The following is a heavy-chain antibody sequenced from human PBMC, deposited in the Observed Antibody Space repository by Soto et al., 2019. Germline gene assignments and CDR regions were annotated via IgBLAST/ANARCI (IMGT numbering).Heavy chain of an antibody. V-gene: IGHV3-23*01. CDR3: AKVYQFSAAGTFYFDY. Sequence: GGSLRLSCAASGFTFSSYAMSWVRQAPGKGLEWVSAISGSGGSTYYADSVKGRFTISRDNSKNTLYLQMNSLRAEDTAVYYCAKVYQFSAAGTFYFDYWGQGTLVTVSS. CDR2: ISGSGGST. J-gene: IGHJ4*02. D-gene: IGHD6-13*01. CDR1: GFTFSSYA.